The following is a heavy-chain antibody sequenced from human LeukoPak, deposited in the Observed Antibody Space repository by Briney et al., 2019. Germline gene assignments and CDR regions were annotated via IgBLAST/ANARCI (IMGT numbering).Heavy chain of an antibody. V-gene: IGHV3-53*01. J-gene: IGHJ4*02. CDR3: ATQSGSYLGGYYFDY. Sequence: GGSLRLSCAASGFTVSSNYMSWVRQAPGKGLEWVSAIYSGGHTYYAESATGRFTISRDNSKNTLYLQMNSLRADDTAVYYCATQSGSYLGGYYFDYWGQGTLVTVSS. CDR1: GFTVSSNY. CDR2: IYSGGHT. D-gene: IGHD1-26*01.